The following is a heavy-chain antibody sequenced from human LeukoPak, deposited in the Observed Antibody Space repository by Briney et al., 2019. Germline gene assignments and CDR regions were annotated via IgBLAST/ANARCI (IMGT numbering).Heavy chain of an antibody. CDR2: NYYGGST. J-gene: IGHJ5*02. Sequence: SDPLSLTCTVSGGSISSYYWSWIRQPPGKALEGIGYNYYGGSTNYNPSLKSRLTISVDPSKNQFSLKLSSVTAADTAVYYRAREGGYCSSTSCSNNWFDLWGQGNLVSVFS. D-gene: IGHD2-2*01. CDR1: GGSISSYY. CDR3: AREGGYCSSTSCSNNWFDL. V-gene: IGHV4-59*12.